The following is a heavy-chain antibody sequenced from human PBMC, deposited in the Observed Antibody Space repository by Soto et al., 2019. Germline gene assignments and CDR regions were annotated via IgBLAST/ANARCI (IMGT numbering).Heavy chain of an antibody. J-gene: IGHJ4*02. V-gene: IGHV1-18*01. CDR2: ISAYNGNT. CDR1: GYTFTSYG. CDR3: ARMIMYSSSSFFDY. Sequence: ASVKVSCKASGYTFTSYGISWVRQATGQGLEWMGWISAYNGNTNYAQKLQGRVTMTTDTSTSTAYMELRSLRSDDTAVYYCARMIMYSSSSFFDYWGQGTLVTVSS. D-gene: IGHD6-13*01.